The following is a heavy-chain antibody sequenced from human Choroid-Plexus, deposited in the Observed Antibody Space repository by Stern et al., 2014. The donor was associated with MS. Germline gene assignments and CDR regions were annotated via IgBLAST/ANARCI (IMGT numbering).Heavy chain of an antibody. V-gene: IGHV4-30-2*01. CDR1: GYSITSAAFS. D-gene: IGHD2-2*01. Sequence: VQLVESGSGLVKPSQTLSLTCSASGYSITSAAFSWTRLPQAPRQGLEWTGSMFYGGSPLYNPSLRSRGIISVGTTKTQFSLRLNSVPAADTAVYYCARGRSRVHPPLDPWGQGTLVTVSS. J-gene: IGHJ5*02. CDR2: MFYGGSP. CDR3: ARGRSRVHPPLDP.